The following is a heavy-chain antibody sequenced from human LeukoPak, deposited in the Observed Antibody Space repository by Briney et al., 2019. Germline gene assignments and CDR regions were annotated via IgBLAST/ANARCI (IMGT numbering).Heavy chain of an antibody. CDR2: ISGGGGST. V-gene: IGHV3-23*01. D-gene: IGHD3-10*01. J-gene: IGHJ4*02. CDR1: GFTFSSYA. CDR3: AKAYLWFGELDYFDY. Sequence: GGSLRLSCAASGFTFSSYAMSWVRQAPGKGLEWVSGISGGGGSTYYADSVKGRFTISRDNSKNTPYLQMNSLRAEDTALYYCAKAYLWFGELDYFDYWGQGTLVTVSS.